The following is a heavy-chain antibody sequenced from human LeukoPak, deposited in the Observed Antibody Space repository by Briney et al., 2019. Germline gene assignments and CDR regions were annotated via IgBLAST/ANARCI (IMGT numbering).Heavy chain of an antibody. CDR1: GFNFSSYA. CDR3: EKDRVAGIFGY. J-gene: IGHJ4*02. Sequence: PGGSLRLSCAASGFNFSSYAMSWVRQAPGKGLEWVSAISGSGGSTYYADSVKGRFTISRDNSKNTLYLQMNSLRAEDTAVYYCEKDRVAGIFGYWGQGTLVTVSS. D-gene: IGHD6-19*01. CDR2: ISGSGGST. V-gene: IGHV3-23*01.